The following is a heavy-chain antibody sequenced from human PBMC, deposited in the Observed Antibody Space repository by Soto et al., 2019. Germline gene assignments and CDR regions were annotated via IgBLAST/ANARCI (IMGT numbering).Heavy chain of an antibody. CDR2: IYWDDVK. J-gene: IGHJ4*02. Sequence: QITLKESGPTLVKPTQTLTLTCTLSGFSLSTSGVGVGGIRQSPGKALEWLAVIYWDDVKHYSPSLERRLTITKYTSESEVVLTMTNMDPVDTATYYCARKGSGDYALDYWGQGILVTVSS. D-gene: IGHD4-17*01. CDR3: ARKGSGDYALDY. V-gene: IGHV2-5*02. CDR1: GFSLSTSGVG.